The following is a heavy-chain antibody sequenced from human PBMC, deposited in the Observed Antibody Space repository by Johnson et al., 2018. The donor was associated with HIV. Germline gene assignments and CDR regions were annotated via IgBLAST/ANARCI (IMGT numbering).Heavy chain of an antibody. CDR3: NTDWDIVGVPAPAFDI. J-gene: IGHJ3*02. V-gene: IGHV3-15*01. CDR2: IKSKTDGGTI. CDR1: GFTFSSYA. Sequence: VQLVESGGGVVQPGRSLRLSCAASGFTFSSYAMHWVRQAPGKGLEWVGRIKSKTDGGTIDYGAPVKGRFTISRDDSKNTLYLQMNSLKTEDTAVYYCNTDWDIVGVPAPAFDIWGQGTMVTVSS. D-gene: IGHD2-2*01.